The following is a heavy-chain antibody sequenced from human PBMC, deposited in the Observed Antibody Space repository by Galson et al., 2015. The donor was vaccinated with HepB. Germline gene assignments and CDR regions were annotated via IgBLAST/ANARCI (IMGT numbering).Heavy chain of an antibody. CDR2: ISGSGGST. J-gene: IGHJ4*02. CDR3: AKDDYGDYDRGVY. Sequence: SLRLSCAASGFTFSSYAMSWVRQAPGKGLEWVSAISGSGGSTYYADSVKGRFTISRDNSKNTLYLQINSLRAEDTAVYYCAKDDYGDYDRGVYWGQGTLVTVSS. CDR1: GFTFSSYA. D-gene: IGHD4-17*01. V-gene: IGHV3-23*01.